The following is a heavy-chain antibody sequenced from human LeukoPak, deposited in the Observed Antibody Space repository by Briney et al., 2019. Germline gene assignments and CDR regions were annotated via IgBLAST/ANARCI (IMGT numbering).Heavy chain of an antibody. CDR2: ISAYNGNT. J-gene: IGHJ6*02. Sequence: ASVKVSCKASGYTFTSYGISWVRQAPGQGLEWMGWISAYNGNTNYAQKLQGRVIMTTDTSTSTAYMELRSLRSDDTAVYYCARDFFTRLVYYYYGMDVWGQGTTVTVSS. D-gene: IGHD2-2*01. V-gene: IGHV1-18*01. CDR3: ARDFFTRLVYYYYGMDV. CDR1: GYTFTSYG.